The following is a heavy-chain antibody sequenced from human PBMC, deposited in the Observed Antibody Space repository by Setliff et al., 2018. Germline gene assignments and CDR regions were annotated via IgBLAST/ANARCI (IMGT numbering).Heavy chain of an antibody. CDR1: GGTLSNSA. D-gene: IGHD2-8*02. J-gene: IGHJ6*03. V-gene: IGHV1-69*05. Sequence: SVKVSCKASGGTLSNSAINWVRQAPGQGLEWMGGINPIFGTADYTQNFQGRLTITTDESTSTAYMQLSSLRSEDTAVYYCATERGLVVSATDYYYYMDVWGKGTTVTVSS. CDR3: ATERGLVVSATDYYYYMDV. CDR2: INPIFGTA.